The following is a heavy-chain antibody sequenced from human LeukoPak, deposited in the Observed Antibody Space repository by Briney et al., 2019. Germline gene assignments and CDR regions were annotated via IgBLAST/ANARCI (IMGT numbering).Heavy chain of an antibody. J-gene: IGHJ3*01. CDR1: GFTTNIYA. CDR2: ITVNGGGI. Sequence: GGSLRLSCAPSGFTTNIYAMTWVRQAPGKGLEWVSSITVNGGGISYADSVKGRFTISRDNSKNTLYLQMSSLRAEDTAVYYCAKDPNGDYVGALDGWDQGTRVTVSS. V-gene: IGHV3-23*01. CDR3: AKDPNGDYVGALDG. D-gene: IGHD4-17*01.